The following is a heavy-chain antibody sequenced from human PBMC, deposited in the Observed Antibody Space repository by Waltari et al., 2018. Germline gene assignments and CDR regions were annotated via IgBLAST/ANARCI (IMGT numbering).Heavy chain of an antibody. V-gene: IGHV3-7*01. D-gene: IGHD2-15*01. Sequence: EVQLVESGGGLVKPGGSLRLSCAASGFTFSSYWMSWVRQAPGKGLEWVANIKQDGSEKYYVDSVKGRFTISRDNAKNSLYLQMNSLRAEDTAVYYCARDLAFYYYYYMDVWGKGTTVTVSS. CDR2: IKQDGSEK. CDR1: GFTFSSYW. J-gene: IGHJ6*03. CDR3: ARDLAFYYYYYMDV.